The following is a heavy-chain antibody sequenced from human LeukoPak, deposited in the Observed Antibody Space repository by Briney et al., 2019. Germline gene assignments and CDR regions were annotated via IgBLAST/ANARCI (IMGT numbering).Heavy chain of an antibody. CDR2: IIGGGDRA. D-gene: IGHD1/OR15-1a*01. CDR3: AKTPRPGTNNYFDEYFHH. Sequence: GGSLRLSCAASGFTFSSYALSWVRQAPGKGLEWVSSIIGGGDRAYYPGSVQGRFTITRDNSKNTLYLQVNSLRAEDTAVYYCAKTPRPGTNNYFDEYFHHWGQGTLVTVSS. CDR1: GFTFSSYA. V-gene: IGHV3-23*01. J-gene: IGHJ1*01.